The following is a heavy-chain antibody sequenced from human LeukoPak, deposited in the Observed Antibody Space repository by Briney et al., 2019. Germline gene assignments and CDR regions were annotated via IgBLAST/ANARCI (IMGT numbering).Heavy chain of an antibody. Sequence: SETLSLTCTVSGGSISSSSYYWGWIRQPPGKGLEWIGSIYYSGSTYYNPSLKSRVTISVDTSKNQFSLKLSSVTAADTAVYYCARDPIAAAGKKLPRSFDIWGQGTMVTVSS. CDR3: ARDPIAAAGKKLPRSFDI. CDR1: GGSISSSSYY. V-gene: IGHV4-39*07. CDR2: IYYSGST. J-gene: IGHJ3*02. D-gene: IGHD6-13*01.